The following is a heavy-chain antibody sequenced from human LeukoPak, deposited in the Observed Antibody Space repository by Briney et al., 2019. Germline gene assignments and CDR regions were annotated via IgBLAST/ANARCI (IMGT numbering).Heavy chain of an antibody. CDR2: IYHRGST. CDR1: GGSVSNSVYS. V-gene: IGHV4-30-2*01. CDR3: ARLLRYWFDP. Sequence: PSETLSLTCAVSGGSVSNSVYSWSWIRQPPGKGLELIGYIYHRGSTYYNPSFKSRVTISVDNSKNQFSLKLSSVTAADTAVYYCARLLRYWFDPWGQGTLVTVSP. D-gene: IGHD3-9*01. J-gene: IGHJ5*02.